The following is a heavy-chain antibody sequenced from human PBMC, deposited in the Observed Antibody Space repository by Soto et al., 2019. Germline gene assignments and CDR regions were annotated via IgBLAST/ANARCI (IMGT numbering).Heavy chain of an antibody. CDR1: GYSFTSYW. V-gene: IGHV5-51*01. J-gene: IGHJ6*02. CDR3: ARHLRDPPYYYGMDV. Sequence: ESLKISCKGAGYSFTSYWIGWVRQIPGKGLEWMGIIYPGDSDTRYSPSFQGQVTISADKSISTAYLQWSSLKASDTAMYYCARHLRDPPYYYGMDVWGQGTTVTVSS. CDR2: IYPGDSDT.